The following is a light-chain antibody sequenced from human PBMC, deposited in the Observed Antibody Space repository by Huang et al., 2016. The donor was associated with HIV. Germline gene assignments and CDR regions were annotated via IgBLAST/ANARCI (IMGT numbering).Light chain of an antibody. CDR2: AAS. Sequence: DIQMTQSPSSLSASVGDRVIMTCRASQTITTYLNWYQQRPGKAPKLLIYAASSLQSGVPSRCSGSGSGTDFTLTISSLQPEDFATYYCQQSYSSLLSCGGGTKVAIK. V-gene: IGKV1-39*01. CDR1: QTITTY. J-gene: IGKJ4*01. CDR3: QQSYSSLLS.